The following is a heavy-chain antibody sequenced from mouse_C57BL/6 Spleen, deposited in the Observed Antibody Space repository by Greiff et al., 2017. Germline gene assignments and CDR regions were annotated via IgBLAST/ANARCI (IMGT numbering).Heavy chain of an antibody. CDR2: IHPNSGST. Sequence: QVQLQQSGAELVKPGASVKLSCKASGYTFTSYWMHWVKQRPGQGLEWIGMIHPNSGSTNYNEKFKSKATLTVDKSSSTAYMQLSSLTSEDSAVYYCARSGSNWGFAYWGQGTLVTVSA. J-gene: IGHJ3*01. V-gene: IGHV1-64*01. CDR3: ARSGSNWGFAY. CDR1: GYTFTSYW. D-gene: IGHD4-1*01.